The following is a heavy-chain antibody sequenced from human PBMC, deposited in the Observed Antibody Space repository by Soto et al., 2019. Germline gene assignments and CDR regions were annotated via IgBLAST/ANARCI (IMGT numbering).Heavy chain of an antibody. J-gene: IGHJ5*02. V-gene: IGHV1-69*02. CDR3: ARVDYSNYAWFDP. Sequence: SVTVSCTASGGTFRSYTIGWGRQAPGQGLEWMGRIIPILGIANYAQKFQGRVTITADKSTSTAYMELSSLRSEDTAVYYCARVDYSNYAWFDPWGQGTLVTVS. D-gene: IGHD4-4*01. CDR2: IIPILGIA. CDR1: GGTFRSYT.